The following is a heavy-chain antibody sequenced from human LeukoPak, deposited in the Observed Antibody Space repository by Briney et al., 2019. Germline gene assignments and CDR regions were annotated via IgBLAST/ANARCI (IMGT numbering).Heavy chain of an antibody. J-gene: IGHJ4*02. Sequence: SETLSLTCGVSGGSLSGYYCNWIRQTSGEGREWIGEINHSGTTNFDPSLRGRVAISVDRSNNQCSLRLTSVTAADTAVDYCASDPCSRSSCPLRYWGQGTQVTVSS. CDR1: GGSLSGYY. CDR2: INHSGTT. V-gene: IGHV4-34*01. CDR3: ASDPCSRSSCPLRY. D-gene: IGHD6-13*01.